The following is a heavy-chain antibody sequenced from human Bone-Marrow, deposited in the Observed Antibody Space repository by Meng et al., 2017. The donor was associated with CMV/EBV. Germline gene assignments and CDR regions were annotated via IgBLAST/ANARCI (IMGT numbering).Heavy chain of an antibody. V-gene: IGHV4-39*07. CDR3: ARLSMSGMDV. CDR1: GGSISSSSYY. Sequence: ESLKISCTVSGGSISSSSYYWGWIRQPPGKGLEWIGSIYYSGSTYYNPSLKSRVTISVDTSKNQFSLKLSSVTAADTAVYYCARLSMSGMDVWGQGTTVTVSS. J-gene: IGHJ6*02. D-gene: IGHD2-21*01. CDR2: IYYSGST.